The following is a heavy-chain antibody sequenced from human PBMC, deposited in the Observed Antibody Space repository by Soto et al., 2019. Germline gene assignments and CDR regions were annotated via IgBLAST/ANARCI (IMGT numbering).Heavy chain of an antibody. Sequence: ASVKVSCKASGYTFTSYDINWVRQATGQGFEWMGWMNPNSGNTGYAQKFQGRVTMTRNTSISTAYMELSSLRSEDTAVYYCARAIPAAMYLDYWGQGTLVTVSS. D-gene: IGHD2-2*01. CDR2: MNPNSGNT. V-gene: IGHV1-8*01. J-gene: IGHJ4*02. CDR1: GYTFTSYD. CDR3: ARAIPAAMYLDY.